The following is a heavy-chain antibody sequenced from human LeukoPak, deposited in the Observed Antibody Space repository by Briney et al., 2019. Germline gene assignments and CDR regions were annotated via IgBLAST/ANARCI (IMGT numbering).Heavy chain of an antibody. Sequence: EASVKVSCKAPGHTFTGYYMHWVRQAPGQGLEWMGRINPNSGGTNYAQKFQGRVTMTRDTSISTAYVELTRLRSDDTAVYYCARQEKTIDYWGQGTLVTVSS. CDR1: GHTFTGYY. V-gene: IGHV1-2*02. CDR3: ARQEKTIDY. CDR2: INPNSGGT. J-gene: IGHJ4*02.